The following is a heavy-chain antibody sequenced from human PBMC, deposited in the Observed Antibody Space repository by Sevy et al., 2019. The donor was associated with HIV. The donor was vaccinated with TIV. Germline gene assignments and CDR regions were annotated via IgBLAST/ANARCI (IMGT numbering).Heavy chain of an antibody. CDR1: GFSFSSYE. Sequence: GGSLRLSCAASGFSFSSYEMNWVRQAPGKGLEWISYISHSGTTKFYADSVRGRFTIARDNAKNSLFLQMNSLRAKDTAVYYCARDLPPSATTVAHFDYWGRGTLVTVSS. CDR2: ISHSGTTK. V-gene: IGHV3-48*03. D-gene: IGHD4-17*01. J-gene: IGHJ4*02. CDR3: ARDLPPSATTVAHFDY.